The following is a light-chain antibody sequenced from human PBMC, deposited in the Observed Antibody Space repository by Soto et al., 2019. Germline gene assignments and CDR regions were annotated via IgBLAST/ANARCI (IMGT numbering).Light chain of an antibody. J-gene: IGKJ1*01. CDR3: QQSGSSPRT. Sequence: DIVLTKSPGTLYLSPGERATLSCRASQSVGSIYLAWYQQKPGQAPRLLIHGASNRASGIPDRFSGSGCGTAFTLTISRLEPEDFAVYYCQQSGSSPRTFGQGTKVEIK. CDR1: QSVGSIY. CDR2: GAS. V-gene: IGKV3-20*01.